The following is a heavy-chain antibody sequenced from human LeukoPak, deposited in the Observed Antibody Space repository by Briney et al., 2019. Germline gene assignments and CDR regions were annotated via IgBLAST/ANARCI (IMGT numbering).Heavy chain of an antibody. D-gene: IGHD2-2*01. CDR2: IIPICGIA. CDR3: ATTLGYCSSTSCYENNWFDP. CDR1: GGTFSSYA. J-gene: IGHJ5*02. Sequence: SVKVSCKASGGTFSSYAISWVRQAPGQGLEWMGRIIPICGIANYAQTFQGRFTITADKSTSTAYMELSSLRSEDTAVYYCATTLGYCSSTSCYENNWFDPWGQGTLVTVSS. V-gene: IGHV1-69*04.